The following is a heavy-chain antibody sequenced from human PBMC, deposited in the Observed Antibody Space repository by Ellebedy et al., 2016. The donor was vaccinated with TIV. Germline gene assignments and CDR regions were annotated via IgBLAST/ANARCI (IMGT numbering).Heavy chain of an antibody. CDR3: ARDLPDGRSGPDY. Sequence: GGSLRLXXAASGFTFSSYAMSWVRQAPGKGLEWVAVIWYDGSNKYYADSVKGRFTISRDNSKNTLYLQMNSLRAEDTAVYYCARDLPDGRSGPDYWGQGTLVTVSS. J-gene: IGHJ4*02. D-gene: IGHD2-15*01. V-gene: IGHV3-33*08. CDR1: GFTFSSYA. CDR2: IWYDGSNK.